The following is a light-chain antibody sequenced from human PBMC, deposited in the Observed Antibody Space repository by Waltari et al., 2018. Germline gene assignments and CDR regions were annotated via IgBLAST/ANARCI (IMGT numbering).Light chain of an antibody. V-gene: IGKV3-15*01. CDR2: GAS. Sequence: EIVMTQSPATLSVFPGERATLSCRASQSIRSNLAWYQHKPGQAPRLLIYGASTRATGIPARFSGSGSGTESTLTISSLQSEDFAVYFCQQYDNWLGTFGQGTKVEIK. CDR1: QSIRSN. CDR3: QQYDNWLGT. J-gene: IGKJ1*01.